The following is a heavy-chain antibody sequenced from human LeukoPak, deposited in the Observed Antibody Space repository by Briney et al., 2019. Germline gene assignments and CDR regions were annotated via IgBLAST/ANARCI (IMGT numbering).Heavy chain of an antibody. CDR3: ARNRYYYGSRNYGVPTWFDP. V-gene: IGHV4-34*01. Sequence: PSETLSLTCAVYGGSFSGYYWSWIRQPPGKGLEWIGEINHSGSTNHNPSLKSRLTISVDTSKNHFSLKLSSVTAADTAVYYCARNRYYYGSRNYGVPTWFDPWGQGTLVTVSS. J-gene: IGHJ5*02. CDR1: GGSFSGYY. D-gene: IGHD3-10*01. CDR2: INHSGST.